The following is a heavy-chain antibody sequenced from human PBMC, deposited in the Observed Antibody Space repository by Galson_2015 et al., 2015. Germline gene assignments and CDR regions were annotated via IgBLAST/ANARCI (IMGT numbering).Heavy chain of an antibody. Sequence: SLRLSCAASEFTFSSYYMSWVRQAPGKGLEWVSSISSTTTYIYYADSVKGRFTISGDNAKNSLYLQMNSLGAEDTAVYYCARQILDYDFWSGCYPTNFDYWGQGTLVTVSS. CDR2: ISSTTTYI. CDR3: ARQILDYDFWSGCYPTNFDY. J-gene: IGHJ4*02. D-gene: IGHD3-3*01. V-gene: IGHV3-21*01. CDR1: EFTFSSYY.